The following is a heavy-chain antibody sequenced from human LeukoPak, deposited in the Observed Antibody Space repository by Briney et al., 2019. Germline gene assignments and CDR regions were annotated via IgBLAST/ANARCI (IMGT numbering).Heavy chain of an antibody. CDR2: ISYDGSNK. CDR3: ARDGGPGTGSYYGGYFQH. D-gene: IGHD3-10*01. J-gene: IGHJ1*01. Sequence: QSGGSLRLSCAASGFTFSSYAMHWVRQAPGKGLEWVALISYDGSNKYYADSVKGRFTISRDNSKNTLYLQMNSLRAEDTAVYYCARDGGPGTGSYYGGYFQHWGQGTLVTVSS. CDR1: GFTFSSYA. V-gene: IGHV3-30-3*01.